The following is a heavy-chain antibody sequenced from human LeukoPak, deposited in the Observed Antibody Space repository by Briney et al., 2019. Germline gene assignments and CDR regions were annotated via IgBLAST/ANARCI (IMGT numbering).Heavy chain of an antibody. J-gene: IGHJ4*02. CDR1: GXTFXSYG. CDR2: AYHDGWGGVNNK. D-gene: IGHD3-22*01. Sequence: LXLSXXXXGXTFXSYGMHWVRQAPXKGLEWVAVAYHDGWGGVNNKYYVDSVKGRFTISRDNSKNTLYLQMSSLRAEDTAVYYCATGSGYYYGHWGQGTLVTVSS. CDR3: ATGSGYYYGH. V-gene: IGHV3-33*01.